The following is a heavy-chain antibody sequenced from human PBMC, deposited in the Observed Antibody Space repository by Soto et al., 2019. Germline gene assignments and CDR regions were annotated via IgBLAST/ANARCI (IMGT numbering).Heavy chain of an antibody. CDR2: INPNTGGT. CDR3: ARSLSTIGARLDY. J-gene: IGHJ4*02. V-gene: IGHV1-2*02. D-gene: IGHD6-6*01. Sequence: QVQLVQSGAEVKKPGASVTVSCEASGDIFTDYYLHWVRQAPGQGLEYMGWINPNTGGTKYAQKFQGRVTMTRGTLLLNWLTSDDTAVYYCARSLSTIGARLDYWGQGTLVTVSS. CDR1: GDIFTDYY.